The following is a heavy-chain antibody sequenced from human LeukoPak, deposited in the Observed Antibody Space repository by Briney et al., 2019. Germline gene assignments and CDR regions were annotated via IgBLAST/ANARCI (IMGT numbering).Heavy chain of an antibody. J-gene: IGHJ6*04. CDR3: ARDRTGYSSSWYGMDV. CDR2: IYYSGST. D-gene: IGHD6-13*01. V-gene: IGHV4-59*01. Sequence: SETLSLTCTVSGGSISSYYWSWIRQPPGKGLEWIGYIYYSGSTNYNPSLKSRVTISVDTSKNQFSLKLSSVTAADTAVYYCARDRTGYSSSWYGMDVWGKVATVTVSS. CDR1: GGSISSYY.